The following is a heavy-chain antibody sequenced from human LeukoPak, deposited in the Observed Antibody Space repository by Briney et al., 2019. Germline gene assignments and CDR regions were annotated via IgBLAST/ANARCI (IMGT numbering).Heavy chain of an antibody. CDR3: TRDLVGYYYDSSGYLGGAFDI. CDR1: GFTFGDYA. CDR2: IRSKAYGGTT. Sequence: GGSLRLSCTAPGFTFGDYAMSWVRQAPGKGLEWVGFIRSKAYGGTTEYAASVKGRFTISRDDSKSIAYLQMNSLKTEDTAVYYCTRDLVGYYYDSSGYLGGAFDIWGQGTMVTVSS. D-gene: IGHD3-22*01. V-gene: IGHV3-49*04. J-gene: IGHJ3*02.